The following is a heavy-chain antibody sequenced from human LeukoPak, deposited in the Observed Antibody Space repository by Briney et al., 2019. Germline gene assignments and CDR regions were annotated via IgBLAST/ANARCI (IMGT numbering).Heavy chain of an antibody. Sequence: ASVKVSCKASGYTFTGYYMHWVRQAPGQGLEWMGWINPNSGGTNYAQKFQGRVTMTRDTSISTAYMELSRLRSDDTAEYYCARGFDSSGRGGYWGQGTLVTVSS. D-gene: IGHD3-22*01. J-gene: IGHJ4*02. CDR2: INPNSGGT. CDR3: ARGFDSSGRGGY. V-gene: IGHV1-2*02. CDR1: GYTFTGYY.